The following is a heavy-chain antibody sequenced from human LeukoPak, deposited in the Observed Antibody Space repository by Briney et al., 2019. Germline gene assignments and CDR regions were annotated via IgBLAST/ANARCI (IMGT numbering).Heavy chain of an antibody. Sequence: GGFLRLSCVASGFTFSTYWMSWVRQAPGKGLEWVANINEDGRAKYYVDSVMGRFTISRDNAKNSLYLRMSSLRAEDTAVYYCARPYYGSADYWGQGTLVTVSS. CDR1: GFTFSTYW. J-gene: IGHJ4*02. CDR2: INEDGRAK. CDR3: ARPYYGSADY. D-gene: IGHD3-10*01. V-gene: IGHV3-7*03.